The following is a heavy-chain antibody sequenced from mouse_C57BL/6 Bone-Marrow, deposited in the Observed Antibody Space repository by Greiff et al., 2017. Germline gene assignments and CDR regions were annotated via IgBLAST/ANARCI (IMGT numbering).Heavy chain of an antibody. Sequence: VQLQQPGAELVKPGASVKMSCKASGYTFTSYWITWVKQRPGQGLEWIGDIYPGSGSTNYNEKFKSKATLTVDTSSSTAYMQLSSLTSEDSAVYYCARFYYGSSCGFAYWGQGTLVTVSA. D-gene: IGHD1-1*01. CDR3: ARFYYGSSCGFAY. CDR1: GYTFTSYW. V-gene: IGHV1-55*01. J-gene: IGHJ3*01. CDR2: IYPGSGST.